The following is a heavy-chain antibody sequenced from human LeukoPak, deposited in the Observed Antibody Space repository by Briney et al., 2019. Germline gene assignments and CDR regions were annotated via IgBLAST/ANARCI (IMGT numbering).Heavy chain of an antibody. D-gene: IGHD4-23*01. CDR2: IYYSGST. J-gene: IGHJ6*02. Sequence: SETLSLTCTVSGGSVSSGSYYWSWIRQPPGKGLEWIGYIYYSGSTNYNPSLKSRVTISVDTSKNQFSLKLSSVTATDTAVYYCARVTVAYYYGMDVWGQGTTVTVSS. CDR1: GGSVSSGSYY. V-gene: IGHV4-61*01. CDR3: ARVTVAYYYGMDV.